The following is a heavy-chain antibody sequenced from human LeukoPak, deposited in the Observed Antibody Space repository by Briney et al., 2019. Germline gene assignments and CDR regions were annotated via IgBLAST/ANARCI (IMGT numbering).Heavy chain of an antibody. J-gene: IGHJ3*02. D-gene: IGHD3-9*01. CDR1: GGSFSGYY. CDR3: ARGARYFDWLLYIAFDI. Sequence: PSETLSLTCAVYGGSFSGYYWSWIRQPPGKGLEWIGEINHSGSTNYNPSLKSRVTISVDTSKNQFSLKLSSVTAADTAVYYCARGARYFDWLLYIAFDIWGQGTMVTVSS. CDR2: INHSGST. V-gene: IGHV4-34*01.